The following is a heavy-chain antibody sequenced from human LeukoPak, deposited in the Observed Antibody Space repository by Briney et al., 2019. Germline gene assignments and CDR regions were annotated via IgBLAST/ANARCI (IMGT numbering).Heavy chain of an antibody. Sequence: GGSLRLSCAASGFTFSSYAMHWVRQAPGKGLEWVAVISYDGSNKYYADSVKGRFTISRDNSKNTLYLQMNSLRAEDTAVYYCAKAKSGYYDYFDYWGQGTLVTVSS. CDR1: GFTFSSYA. J-gene: IGHJ4*02. CDR2: ISYDGSNK. CDR3: AKAKSGYYDYFDY. D-gene: IGHD3-22*01. V-gene: IGHV3-30-3*01.